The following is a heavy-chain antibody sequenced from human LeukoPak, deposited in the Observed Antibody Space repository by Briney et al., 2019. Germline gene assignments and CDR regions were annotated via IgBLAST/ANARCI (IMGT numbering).Heavy chain of an antibody. CDR1: GFTFNTYA. J-gene: IGHJ6*03. CDR3: AEDLYYYYYMDV. V-gene: IGHV3-23*01. Sequence: GGSLRLSCTASGFTFNTYAMTWVRQAPGKGLEWVSSISGSGGSTYYADSVKGRFTISRDNSKNTLYLQMNSLRAEDTAVYYCAEDLYYYYYMDVWGKGTTVTISS. CDR2: ISGSGGST.